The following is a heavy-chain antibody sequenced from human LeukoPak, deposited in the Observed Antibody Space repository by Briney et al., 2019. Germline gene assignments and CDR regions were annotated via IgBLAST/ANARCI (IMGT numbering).Heavy chain of an antibody. J-gene: IGHJ6*03. CDR2: MNPNNGNN. V-gene: IGHV1-8*03. D-gene: IGHD3-10*01. Sequence: GASVKVSCKSSGYTFTSYDINWVRQAPGQGLEWMGWMNPNNGNNAYAQKFQGRVTITRNTSISTAYMELSSLRSEDTALYYCARVGHYYGSGSSYTYYYYYMDVWGKGTAVTVSS. CDR1: GYTFTSYD. CDR3: ARVGHYYGSGSSYTYYYYYMDV.